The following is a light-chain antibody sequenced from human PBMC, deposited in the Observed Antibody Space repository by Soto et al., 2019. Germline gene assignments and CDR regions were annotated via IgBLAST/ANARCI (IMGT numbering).Light chain of an antibody. Sequence: QTVVTQPPSASGTPGQRVTISCSGSSSNIGSHYVYWYQQLPGTAPKLLIYRNNQRPSGVPDRFSGSKSGTSASLAISGLRSEDEADYYCAAWDDSLNGRVFGGGTKLTVL. CDR2: RNN. CDR1: SSNIGSHY. J-gene: IGLJ2*01. CDR3: AAWDDSLNGRV. V-gene: IGLV1-47*01.